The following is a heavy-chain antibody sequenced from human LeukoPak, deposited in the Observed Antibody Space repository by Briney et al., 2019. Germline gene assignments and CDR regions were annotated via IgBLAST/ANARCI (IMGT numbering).Heavy chain of an antibody. CDR1: GFTFDDYA. V-gene: IGHV3-9*01. CDR3: AKGTLPDY. J-gene: IGHJ4*02. Sequence: GRSLRHSCAASGFTFDDYAMHWVRQAPGKGLEWVSGISWNSGSIGYADSVKGRFTISRDNAKNSLYLQMNSLRAEVTALYYCAKGTLPDYWGQGTLVTVSS. CDR2: ISWNSGSI.